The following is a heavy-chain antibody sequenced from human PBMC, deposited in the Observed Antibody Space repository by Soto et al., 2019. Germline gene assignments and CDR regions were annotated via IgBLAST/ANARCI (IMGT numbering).Heavy chain of an antibody. V-gene: IGHV3-30*18. Sequence: GGSLRLSCAASRFTFSDYGMHWVRQAPGKGLEWVAGISHGATRKSYSDSVKGRFIISRDNSKKMLYLQLNSLRREDTAVYYCAKDWVGGSNRYQLEYWGRGTLVTVSS. D-gene: IGHD4-4*01. CDR3: AKDWVGGSNRYQLEY. J-gene: IGHJ4*01. CDR1: RFTFSDYG. CDR2: ISHGATRK.